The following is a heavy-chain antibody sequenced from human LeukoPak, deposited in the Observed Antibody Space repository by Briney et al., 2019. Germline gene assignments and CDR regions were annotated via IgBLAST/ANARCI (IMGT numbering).Heavy chain of an antibody. D-gene: IGHD5-12*01. CDR3: ARVNWSGYDFRGAFDI. V-gene: IGHV4-59*01. Sequence: PSETLSLTCAVYGGSLSGYYWSWIRQPPGKGLEWIGYIYYSGSTNYNPSLKSRVTISVDTSKKQFSLKLSSVTAADTAVYYCARVNWSGYDFRGAFDIWGQGKTVTVSS. CDR1: GGSLSGYY. CDR2: IYYSGST. J-gene: IGHJ3*02.